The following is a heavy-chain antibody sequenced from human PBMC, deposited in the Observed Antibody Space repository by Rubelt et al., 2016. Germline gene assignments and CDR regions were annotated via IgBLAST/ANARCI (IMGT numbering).Heavy chain of an antibody. CDR1: GDTFSKYW. CDR2: INEGGSEK. CDR3: ARDPLWFGELPRY. D-gene: IGHD3-10*01. Sequence: GSGGALVQPGGSLRLSCAASGDTFSKYWMAWVRQAPGKGPEWVANINEGGSEKYYVDSVKGRFTISRDNAQNSLYLQMFSLRAEDTAVYYCARDPLWFGELPRYWGQGTLVTVSS. J-gene: IGHJ4*02. V-gene: IGHV3-7*01.